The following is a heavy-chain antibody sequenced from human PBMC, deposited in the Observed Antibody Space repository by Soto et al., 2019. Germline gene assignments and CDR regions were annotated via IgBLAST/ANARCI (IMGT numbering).Heavy chain of an antibody. CDR2: IFYSGST. CDR1: GGSISGHY. J-gene: IGHJ4*02. Sequence: PSETRSLTCSVPGGSISGHYWTWIRQSPGKGLEWIGYIFYSGSTNYNPSLKSRVAISVDTSKNQFSLKMSSVTAADTAVYYCARVGSSGWSPDYWGRGTQVTVSS. D-gene: IGHD6-19*01. V-gene: IGHV4-59*11. CDR3: ARVGSSGWSPDY.